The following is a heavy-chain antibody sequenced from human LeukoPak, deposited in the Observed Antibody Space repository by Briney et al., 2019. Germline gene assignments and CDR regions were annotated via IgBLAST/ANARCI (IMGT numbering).Heavy chain of an antibody. CDR1: GFSFSSST. V-gene: IGHV3-21*01. J-gene: IGHJ4*02. CDR3: VKGDYRES. Sequence: GGSLRLSCAASGFSFSSSTMNWARQAPGKGLEWVSSIGSTSSDKYYIESVKGRLTISRDNAENLLYLQMDSLRADDTAAYYCVKGDYRESWGQGTRVTVSS. CDR2: IGSTSSDK. D-gene: IGHD4-11*01.